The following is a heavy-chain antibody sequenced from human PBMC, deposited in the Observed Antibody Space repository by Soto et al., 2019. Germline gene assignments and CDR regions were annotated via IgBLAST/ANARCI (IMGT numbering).Heavy chain of an antibody. V-gene: IGHV1-2*02. D-gene: IGHD2-21*02. CDR1: GYIFSANY. Sequence: ASVKVSCKASGYIFSANYIHWVRQAPGQGLEWLGWINPHSGATNYAQKFLGRVTMSADTSASTAYMDLARLKSDDTAVYYCATQFHHCGGDCYRGPYFGMDVWGQGTTVTVSS. CDR3: ATQFHHCGGDCYRGPYFGMDV. CDR2: INPHSGAT. J-gene: IGHJ6*02.